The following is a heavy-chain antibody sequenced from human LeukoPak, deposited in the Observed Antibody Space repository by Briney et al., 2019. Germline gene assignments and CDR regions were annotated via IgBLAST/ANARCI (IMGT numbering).Heavy chain of an antibody. J-gene: IGHJ2*01. V-gene: IGHV3-53*01. Sequence: GGSLRLSCAASGFTVSSNYMSWVRQAPGKGLEWVSIIYTGGSTYYADSVEGRFTISRDSSKNTLYLQMNSLRAEDTAVYYCARDPCGGASSGSCPHWYFDLWGRGTLVTVSS. CDR1: GFTVSSNY. D-gene: IGHD2-15*01. CDR2: IYTGGST. CDR3: ARDPCGGASSGSCPHWYFDL.